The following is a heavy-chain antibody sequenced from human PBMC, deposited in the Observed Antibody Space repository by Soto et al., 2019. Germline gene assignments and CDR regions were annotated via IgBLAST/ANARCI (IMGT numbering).Heavy chain of an antibody. CDR2: INPNTGGT. V-gene: IGHV1-2*06. Sequence: QVQLVQSGSEVKKPGASLKVSCKASGYTFSGYAVHWVRRAPGQGLEWMGRINPNTGGTNYAQKFKGRVTVTRDPSISTAYLELSSLKSDDTAVYFCARSRQAKHYYDINGFYNFYGMDVWGQGTTVTVSS. D-gene: IGHD3-22*01. CDR1: GYTFSGYA. CDR3: ARSRQAKHYYDINGFYNFYGMDV. J-gene: IGHJ6*02.